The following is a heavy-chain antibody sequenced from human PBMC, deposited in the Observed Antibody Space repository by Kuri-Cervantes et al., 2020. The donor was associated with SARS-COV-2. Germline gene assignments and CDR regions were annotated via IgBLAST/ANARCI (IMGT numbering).Heavy chain of an antibody. CDR1: GGSFSAYY. V-gene: IGHV4-34*01. CDR2: INHSGST. Sequence: GSLRLSCAVFGGSFSAYYWNWIRQLPGKGLECIGEINHSGSTNYNPSLNSRVTISIDTSNNQFSLRLSSVTAADTAMFYCARQYSSGCFPSWGQGTLVTVSS. D-gene: IGHD6-19*01. CDR3: ARQYSSGCFPS. J-gene: IGHJ5*02.